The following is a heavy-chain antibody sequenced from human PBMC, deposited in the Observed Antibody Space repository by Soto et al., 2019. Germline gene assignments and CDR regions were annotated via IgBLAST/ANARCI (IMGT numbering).Heavy chain of an antibody. J-gene: IGHJ6*02. CDR1: GGSISSGGYY. Sequence: QVQLQASGPGLEKPSQTLSLTCTVSGGSISSGGYYWTWIRQHPGKGLEWIGYNYYSGITYYNPSLKSRVTISLDTSKNQFSLKLSSVTAADTAVYYCARGSSIAGLYYGMDVWGQVTTVTVSS. CDR2: NYYSGIT. D-gene: IGHD6-6*01. V-gene: IGHV4-31*03. CDR3: ARGSSIAGLYYGMDV.